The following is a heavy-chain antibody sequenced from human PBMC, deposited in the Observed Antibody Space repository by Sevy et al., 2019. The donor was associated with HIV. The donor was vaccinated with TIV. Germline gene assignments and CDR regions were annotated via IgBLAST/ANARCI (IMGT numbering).Heavy chain of an antibody. CDR3: ARENTMIEEPGWFDP. CDR2: IRRSGSTI. Sequence: EGSLRLSCAASGFTFSDYYMSWIRQAPGKVLEWVSYIRRSGSTINYADSVKGRFTISRDNAKNSLYLQINSLRAEDTAVYYCARENTMIEEPGWFDPWGQGTLVTVSS. CDR1: GFTFSDYY. V-gene: IGHV3-11*01. D-gene: IGHD3-22*01. J-gene: IGHJ5*02.